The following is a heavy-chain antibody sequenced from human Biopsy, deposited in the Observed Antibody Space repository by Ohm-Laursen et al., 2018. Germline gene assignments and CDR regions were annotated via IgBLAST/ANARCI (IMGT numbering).Heavy chain of an antibody. V-gene: IGHV3-15*01. CDR3: TTVASPLYYSSGNRGLVY. CDR1: GFTVSSTY. Sequence: GSLRLSCAASGFTVSSTYMTWVRQAPGKGPEWVGHIKSNTDGGTTDYAAPVKGRLTISRDDSKNTVYLQMNSLKTEDTGVYYCTTVASPLYYSSGNRGLVYWGQGTQVTVSS. D-gene: IGHD3-10*01. CDR2: IKSNTDGGTT. J-gene: IGHJ4*02.